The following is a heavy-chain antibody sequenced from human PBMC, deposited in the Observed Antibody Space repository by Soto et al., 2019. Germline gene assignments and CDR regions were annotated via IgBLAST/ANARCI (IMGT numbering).Heavy chain of an antibody. CDR1: GPSIINSAYY. CDR3: ARARIVLIPTAWFDP. D-gene: IGHD2-2*01. J-gene: IGHJ5*02. V-gene: IGHV4-39*07. Sequence: PSETLSLTCTVSGPSIINSAYYWAWLRQPPGKEPEWIGNIFYSGKVYYAPSFRGRVSMSIDTSRNQFSLQLHSVAASDTAVYYCARARIVLIPTAWFDPWGRGTLVTVSS. CDR2: IFYSGKV.